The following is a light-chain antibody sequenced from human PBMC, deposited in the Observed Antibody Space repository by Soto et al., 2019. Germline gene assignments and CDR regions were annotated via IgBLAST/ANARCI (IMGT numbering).Light chain of an antibody. J-gene: IGLJ1*01. CDR1: SSNIGSNT. Sequence: QSVLTQPPSASGTPGQRVTISCSGSSSNIGSNTVNWYQQLPGTAPKLLIYSNNQRPSGVPERLSGSKSGTSASLAISGLQSEDEADYYCAAWDDSLNGYVFGTGTKVTVL. V-gene: IGLV1-44*01. CDR2: SNN. CDR3: AAWDDSLNGYV.